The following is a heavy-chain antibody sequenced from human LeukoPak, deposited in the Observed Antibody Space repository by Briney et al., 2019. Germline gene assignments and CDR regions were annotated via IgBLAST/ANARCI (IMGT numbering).Heavy chain of an antibody. Sequence: GGSLSLSCAASGFTFTSYAMSWVRQAPGKGLEWVSSISGSDNNIYYADSVKGRFTISRDNSENTLYLQMHSLRAEDTAVYYCAKELVISILGSDAFDIWGQGTMVTVSS. CDR3: AKELVISILGSDAFDI. CDR2: ISGSDNNI. V-gene: IGHV3-23*01. D-gene: IGHD2-21*01. J-gene: IGHJ3*02. CDR1: GFTFTSYA.